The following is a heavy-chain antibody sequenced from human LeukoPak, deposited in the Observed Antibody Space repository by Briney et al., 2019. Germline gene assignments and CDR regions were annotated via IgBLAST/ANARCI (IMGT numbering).Heavy chain of an antibody. V-gene: IGHV4-59*01. CDR1: GGSISSYY. Sequence: ASETLSLTCTVSGGSISSYYWSWIRQPPGKGLEWIGYIYYSGSTNYNPSLKSRVTISVDKSKNQFSLKLSSVTAADTAVYYCARRYCSSTSCYFHFDYWGQGTLVTVSS. CDR2: IYYSGST. CDR3: ARRYCSSTSCYFHFDY. D-gene: IGHD2-2*01. J-gene: IGHJ4*02.